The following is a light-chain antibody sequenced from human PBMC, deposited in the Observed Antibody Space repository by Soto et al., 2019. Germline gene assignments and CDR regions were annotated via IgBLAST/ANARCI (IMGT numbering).Light chain of an antibody. V-gene: IGKV3D-15*01. CDR3: QQYNNWPPRT. J-gene: IGKJ1*01. CDR1: QRVNSN. CDR2: GAS. Sequence: EIVLTQSPATRSWSPGDRATLSCRASQRVNSNLAWYHLKPGQAPRLLIYGASSRATGIPARFSGSGSGTEFTLTISSLQSDDFAVYYCQQYNNWPPRTFGQGTKVDIK.